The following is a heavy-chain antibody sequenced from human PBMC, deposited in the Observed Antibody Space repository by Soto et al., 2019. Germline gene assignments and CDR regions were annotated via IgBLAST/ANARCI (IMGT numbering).Heavy chain of an antibody. J-gene: IGHJ4*02. CDR1: GYTLTELS. V-gene: IGHV1-24*01. CDR2: FDPEDGET. CDR3: AKGQAGASYFDY. D-gene: IGHD1-26*01. Sequence: EASVKVSCKVSGYTLTELSMHWVRQAPGKGLEWMGGFDPEDGETIYAQKFQGRVTMTEDTSTDTAYMELSSLRSEDTAVYYCAKGQAGASYFDYWGQGTLVTVSS.